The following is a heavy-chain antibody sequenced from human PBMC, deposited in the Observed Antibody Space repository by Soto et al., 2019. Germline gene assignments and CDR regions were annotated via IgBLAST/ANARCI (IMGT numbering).Heavy chain of an antibody. CDR3: TTDYGLEYYYYYMDV. D-gene: IGHD4-17*01. V-gene: IGHV3-73*01. CDR2: IRSKANSYAT. J-gene: IGHJ6*03. Sequence: GGSLRLSCAASGFTFSGSAMHWVRQASGKGLEWVGRIRSKANSYATAYAASVKGRFTISRDDSKNTAYLQMNSLKTEDTAVYYCTTDYGLEYYYYYMDVWGKGTTVTVSS. CDR1: GFTFSGSA.